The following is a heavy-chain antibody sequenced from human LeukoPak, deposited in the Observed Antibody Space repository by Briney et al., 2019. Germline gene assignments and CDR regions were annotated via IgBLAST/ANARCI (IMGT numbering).Heavy chain of an antibody. CDR1: GFTFSSYG. Sequence: PGGSLRLSCAASGFTFSSYGMHWVLQAPGKGLEWVAFIRYDGSNKYYADSVKGRFTISRDNSKNTLYLQMNSLRAEDTAVYYCAKDPGSDLGYYYYMDVWGKGTTVTVSS. V-gene: IGHV3-30*02. CDR3: AKDPGSDLGYYYYMDV. J-gene: IGHJ6*03. CDR2: IRYDGSNK. D-gene: IGHD7-27*01.